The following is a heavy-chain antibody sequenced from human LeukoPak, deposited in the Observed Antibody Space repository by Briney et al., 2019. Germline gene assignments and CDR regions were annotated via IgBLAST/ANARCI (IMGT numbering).Heavy chain of an antibody. D-gene: IGHD4-17*01. J-gene: IGHJ4*02. CDR1: GFTFSTYW. Sequence: GGSLRLSCASSGFTFSTYWMHLVRQAPGKGLVWVSRINSDGSSTSYADPVKGRFTISRDNAKNTLYLQMNSLRAEDTAVYYCASDPTTVQTFGDWGQGTLVSVSS. V-gene: IGHV3-74*01. CDR3: ASDPTTVQTFGD. CDR2: INSDGSST.